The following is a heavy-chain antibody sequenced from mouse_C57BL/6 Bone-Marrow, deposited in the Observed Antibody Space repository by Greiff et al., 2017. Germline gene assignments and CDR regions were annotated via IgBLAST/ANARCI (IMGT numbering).Heavy chain of an antibody. D-gene: IGHD2-10*01. J-gene: IGHJ2*01. CDR2: IDPENGDT. Sequence: EVQLQQSGAELVRPGASVQLSCTASGFNIKDDYMHWVKQRPEQGLEWIGWIDPENGDTEYASKFQGKATITADTSSNTAYLQLSSLTSEDTAVYYCTSLLSFDYWGQGTTLSVTS. V-gene: IGHV14-4*01. CDR3: TSLLSFDY. CDR1: GFNIKDDY.